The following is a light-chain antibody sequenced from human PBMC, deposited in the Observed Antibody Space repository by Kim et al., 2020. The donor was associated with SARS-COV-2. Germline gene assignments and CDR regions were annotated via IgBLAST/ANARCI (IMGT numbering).Light chain of an antibody. V-gene: IGLV2-11*01. CDR1: SSDGGGYNY. CDR3: CSYAGSYTFVV. J-gene: IGLJ2*01. Sequence: QSVTISCTGTSSDGGGYNYFSWYQQHPGKAPKLMIYDVSKLPSGVPDRFSGSKSGNTASLTISGLQAEDEADYYCCSYAGSYTFVVFGGGTQLTVL. CDR2: DVS.